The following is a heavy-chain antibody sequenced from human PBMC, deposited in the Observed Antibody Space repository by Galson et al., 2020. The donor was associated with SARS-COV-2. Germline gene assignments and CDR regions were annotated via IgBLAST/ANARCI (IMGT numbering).Heavy chain of an antibody. CDR3: ARGGEWEPPYYFDY. D-gene: IGHD1-26*01. CDR2: ISSDGSNS. Sequence: GESLKISCAASGFTFSNYVMHWVRQAPGKGPEWVAVISSDGSNSFYADSLKGRFTISRDNSKSTLYLQMNSLRAEDTAVYYCARGGEWEPPYYFDYWGQGTLVTVSS. CDR1: GFTFSNYV. J-gene: IGHJ4*02. V-gene: IGHV3-30*04.